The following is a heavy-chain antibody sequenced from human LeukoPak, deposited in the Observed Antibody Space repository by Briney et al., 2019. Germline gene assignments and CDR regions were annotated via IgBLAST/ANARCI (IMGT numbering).Heavy chain of an antibody. CDR1: GGSFSGYY. V-gene: IGHV4-34*01. Sequence: TSSETLSLTCAVYGGSFSGYYWSWIRQPPGKGLEWIGEINHSGSTNYNPSLKSRVTISVDTSKNQFSLKLSSVTAADTAVYYCARGLVRGYSYGVFDYWGQGTLVTVSS. D-gene: IGHD5-18*01. J-gene: IGHJ4*02. CDR2: INHSGST. CDR3: ARGLVRGYSYGVFDY.